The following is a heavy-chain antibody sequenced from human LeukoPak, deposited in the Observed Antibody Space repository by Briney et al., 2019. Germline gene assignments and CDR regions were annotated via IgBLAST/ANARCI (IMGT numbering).Heavy chain of an antibody. CDR3: ARDLTPLVRSDF. Sequence: PGGSLRLSCAASEFTFSAYSMNWVRQAPGKGLEWVSSISSSSTYIYYADSLKGRFTISRDNAENSLYLQMNSLRVEDTAVYYCARDLTPLVRSDFWGQGTLVTVSS. CDR2: ISSSSTYI. CDR1: EFTFSAYS. V-gene: IGHV3-21*01. J-gene: IGHJ4*02. D-gene: IGHD3-10*01.